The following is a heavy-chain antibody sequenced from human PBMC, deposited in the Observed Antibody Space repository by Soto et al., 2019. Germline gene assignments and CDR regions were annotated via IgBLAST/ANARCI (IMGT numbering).Heavy chain of an antibody. Sequence: GGSLRLSCAASGFTFSSYAMSWVRQAPGKGLEWVSAISGSGGSTYYADSVKGRFTISRDNSKKTLYLQMNSLRAEDTAVYYCAKDPSSREAYYMDVWGKGTSVTVSS. J-gene: IGHJ6*03. CDR3: AKDPSSREAYYMDV. CDR2: ISGSGGST. CDR1: GFTFSSYA. V-gene: IGHV3-23*01.